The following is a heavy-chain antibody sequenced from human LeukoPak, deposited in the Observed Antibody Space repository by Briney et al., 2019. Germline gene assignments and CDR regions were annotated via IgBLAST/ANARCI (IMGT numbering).Heavy chain of an antibody. CDR3: ARSPAYCSSTSCYDKFDY. V-gene: IGHV4-39*07. J-gene: IGHJ4*02. D-gene: IGHD2-2*01. CDR2: INHTGST. Sequence: PSETLSLTCTVSAVSISSSAYYWSWIRQPPGKGLEWIGEINHTGSTNSNRSHKSRVPISVDTSKNQFYLKLSAVTAADTAVYYCARSPAYCSSTSCYDKFDYWGQGTLVTVSS. CDR1: AVSISSSAYY.